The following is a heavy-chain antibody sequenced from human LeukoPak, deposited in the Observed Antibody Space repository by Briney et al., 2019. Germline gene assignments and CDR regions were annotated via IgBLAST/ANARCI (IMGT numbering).Heavy chain of an antibody. CDR3: ARDRGGYSGYDSDAFDI. CDR2: INSDGSYT. CDR1: GLTFSRYW. D-gene: IGHD5-12*01. Sequence: GGSLRLSCAASGLTFSRYWMYWVRQAPGKGLVWVSRINSDGSYTRYADSVKGRFTISRDNAKNSLYLQMNSLRAEDTAVYYCARDRGGYSGYDSDAFDIWGQGTMVTVSS. J-gene: IGHJ3*02. V-gene: IGHV3-74*01.